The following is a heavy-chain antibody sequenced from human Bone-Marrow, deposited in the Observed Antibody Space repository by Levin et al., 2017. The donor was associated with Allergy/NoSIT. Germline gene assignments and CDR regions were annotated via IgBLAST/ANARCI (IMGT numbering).Heavy chain of an antibody. CDR3: ARDVAGRSGF. V-gene: IGHV3-74*01. D-gene: IGHD2-15*01. J-gene: IGHJ4*02. CDR1: GFTFSSFW. Sequence: PGGSLRLSCAASGFTFSSFWMHWVRQAPGKGLVWVSRIDEGGSLTDYPVSVKGRFTISRDNAKNTLYLQMNSLGAEDTAVYYCARDVAGRSGFWGQGTLVTVSS. CDR2: IDEGGSLT.